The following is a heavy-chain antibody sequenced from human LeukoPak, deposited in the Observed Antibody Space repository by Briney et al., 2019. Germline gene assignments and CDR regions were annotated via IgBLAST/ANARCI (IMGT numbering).Heavy chain of an antibody. CDR3: ATSGPIYYYYYYGMDV. J-gene: IGHJ6*02. CDR1: GGTFSSYA. D-gene: IGHD3-9*01. Sequence: SVKVSCKASGGTFSSYAISWVRQAPGQGLEWMGRIIPILGIANYAQKFQGRVTITADKSTSTAYMGLSSLRSEDTAVYYCATSGPIYYYYYYGMDVWGQGTTVTVSS. V-gene: IGHV1-69*04. CDR2: IIPILGIA.